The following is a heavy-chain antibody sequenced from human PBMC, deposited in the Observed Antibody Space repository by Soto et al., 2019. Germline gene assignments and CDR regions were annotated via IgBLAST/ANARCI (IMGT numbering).Heavy chain of an antibody. D-gene: IGHD3-16*01. CDR1: GFTFRSYV. Sequence: QVQLVESGGGVVQPGTSLRLSCVGSGFTFRSYVIHWVRQAPGKGLEWVALTSFDRSNKYYDDSVKGRFTISRNNSRNTVDLQMDSLGLEVTAFYYCARWGTARGLDVWGQGTLVSVSS. CDR3: ARWGTARGLDV. V-gene: IGHV3-30*19. J-gene: IGHJ4*02. CDR2: TSFDRSNK.